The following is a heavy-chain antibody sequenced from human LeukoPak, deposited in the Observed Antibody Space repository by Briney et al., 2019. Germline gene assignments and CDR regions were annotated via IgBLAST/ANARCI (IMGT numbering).Heavy chain of an antibody. V-gene: IGHV4-59*11. CDR2: IFYSGIT. J-gene: IGHJ4*02. CDR1: GDSMSGHY. Sequence: PSETLSLTCTVSGDSMSGHYWSWIRQSPEKRLEWIGYIFYSGITNYNPSLRGRVTMSVDTSQGQFSLKLSSVTAADTALYFCVRGSGGSGSNFDYWGQGTLVTVSS. D-gene: IGHD3-10*01. CDR3: VRGSGGSGSNFDY.